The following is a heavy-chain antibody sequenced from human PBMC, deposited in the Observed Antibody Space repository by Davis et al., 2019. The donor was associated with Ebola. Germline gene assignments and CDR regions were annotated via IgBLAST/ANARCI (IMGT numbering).Heavy chain of an antibody. CDR1: GYTFTSYY. D-gene: IGHD4-17*01. Sequence: ASVKVSCKASGYTFTSYYMHWVRQAPGQGLEWMGWINPNSGGTNYAQKFQGRVTMTRDTSISTAYMELSRLRSDDTAVYYCARGGADYGDYYYYGMDVWGQGTTVTVSS. CDR2: INPNSGGT. V-gene: IGHV1-2*02. CDR3: ARGGADYGDYYYYGMDV. J-gene: IGHJ6*02.